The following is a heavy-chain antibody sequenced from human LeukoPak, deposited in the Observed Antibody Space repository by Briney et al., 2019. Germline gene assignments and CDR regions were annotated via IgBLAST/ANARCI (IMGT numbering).Heavy chain of an antibody. CDR3: ARTVGGYYDSSGYYFDAFDI. CDR2: ISSSSSYI. V-gene: IGHV3-21*01. J-gene: IGHJ3*02. D-gene: IGHD3-22*01. Sequence: PGGSLRLSCAASGFTFSNYYMSWIRQAPGKGLEWVSSISSSSSYIYYADSVKGRFTISRDNAKNSLYLQMNSLRAEDTAVYYCARTVGGYYDSSGYYFDAFDIWGQGTMVTVSS. CDR1: GFTFSNYY.